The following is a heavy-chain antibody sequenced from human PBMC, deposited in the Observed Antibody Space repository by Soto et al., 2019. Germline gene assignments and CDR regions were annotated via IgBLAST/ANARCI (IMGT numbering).Heavy chain of an antibody. CDR1: GYIFTGYY. CDR2: INAKTGGT. D-gene: IGHD3-9*01. V-gene: IGHV1-2*02. J-gene: IGHJ3*02. Sequence: ASVKVSCKASGYIFTGYYIQWVRQAPGQGLEWMGWINAKTGGTKYAQKFQGRVTMTRDTSINTAYMEVSRLRSDDTAVYYCATDKVAFDMWGQGTMVTVSS. CDR3: ATDKVAFDM.